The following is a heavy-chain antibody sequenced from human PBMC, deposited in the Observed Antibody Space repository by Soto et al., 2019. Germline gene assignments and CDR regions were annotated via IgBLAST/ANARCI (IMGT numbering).Heavy chain of an antibody. Sequence: ASVKVSCKASGYSFTSYGISWVRQAPGQGLEWMGWISAYNGNTNYAQKLQGRVTMTTDTSTSTAYMELRSLRSDDTAVYYCARDIKITFGGVNPDAFDIWGQGTMVTVSS. CDR2: ISAYNGNT. J-gene: IGHJ3*02. CDR3: ARDIKITFGGVNPDAFDI. CDR1: GYSFTSYG. D-gene: IGHD3-16*01. V-gene: IGHV1-18*01.